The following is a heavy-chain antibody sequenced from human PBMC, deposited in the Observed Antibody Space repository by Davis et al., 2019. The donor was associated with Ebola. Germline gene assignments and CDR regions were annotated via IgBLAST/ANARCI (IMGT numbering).Heavy chain of an antibody. V-gene: IGHV1-2*02. D-gene: IGHD3-9*01. CDR1: GYTFTGYY. CDR3: AREFLVTGYKCADL. CDR2: VNPNSGGT. J-gene: IGHJ5*02. Sequence: ASVKVSCKASGYTFTGYYMHWVRQAPGQGLEWMGWVNPNSGGTNYAQKFQGRVTMTRDTSISTAYMELSNLRSDDTAIYYCAREFLVTGYKCADLWGQGTLVTVSS.